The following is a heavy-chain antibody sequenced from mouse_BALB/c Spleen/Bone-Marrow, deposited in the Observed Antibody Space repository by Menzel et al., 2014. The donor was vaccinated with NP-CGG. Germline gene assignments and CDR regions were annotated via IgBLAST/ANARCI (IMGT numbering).Heavy chain of an antibody. Sequence: VQLQQSVAELAKPGASMKMSCKASDYTFTNYWMHWVKQRPGQGLEWIGYINPSTGYTEYNQKFKDKATLTADESSSTAYMQLSRLTSEDSAVYYCASYRFAYWGQGTLVTVSA. CDR2: INPSTGYT. CDR1: DYTFTNYW. D-gene: IGHD2-10*01. CDR3: ASYRFAY. V-gene: IGHV1-7*01. J-gene: IGHJ3*01.